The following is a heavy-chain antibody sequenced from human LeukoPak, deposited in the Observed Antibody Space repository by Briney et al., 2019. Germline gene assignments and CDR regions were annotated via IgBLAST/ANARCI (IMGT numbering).Heavy chain of an antibody. J-gene: IGHJ4*02. D-gene: IGHD6-13*01. V-gene: IGHV4-39*07. CDR1: GGSIRSSYYY. CDR2: IYDSGST. Sequence: PSETLSLTCTVSGGSIRSSYYYWGWIRQPPGKGLEWIGSIYDSGSTYYNPSLKSRVTISVDTSKNQFSPKLSSVTAADTAVYYCARARYSSSWACDYWGQGTLVTVSS. CDR3: ARARYSSSWACDY.